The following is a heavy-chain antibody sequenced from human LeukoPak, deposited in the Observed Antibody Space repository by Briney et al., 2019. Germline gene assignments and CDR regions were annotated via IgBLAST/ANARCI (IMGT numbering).Heavy chain of an antibody. CDR1: GFTFSSYS. CDR3: ARDLSMPYYMDV. CDR2: ISSSSSYI. Sequence: GGSLRLSCAASGFTFSSYSMNWVRQAPGKGLEWVSSISSSSSYIYYADSVKGRFTISRDNAKNSLYLQMNSLRAEDTAVCYCARDLSMPYYMDVWGKGTTVTVSS. J-gene: IGHJ6*03. V-gene: IGHV3-21*01. D-gene: IGHD2/OR15-2a*01.